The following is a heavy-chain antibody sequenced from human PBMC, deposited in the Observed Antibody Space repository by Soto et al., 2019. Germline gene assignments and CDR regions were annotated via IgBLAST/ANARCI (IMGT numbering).Heavy chain of an antibody. CDR1: GGSISNFY. J-gene: IGHJ4*02. Sequence: SETLSLTCTVSGGSISNFYRSWIRQPPGKGLEWIGYISYSGNTNYNPSLKSRVSISVDTSKNQLSLNLTSVTAADTAVYYCARAPMVLSRSYFDSWGQGTPVTVSS. CDR2: ISYSGNT. D-gene: IGHD2-8*01. V-gene: IGHV4-59*01. CDR3: ARAPMVLSRSYFDS.